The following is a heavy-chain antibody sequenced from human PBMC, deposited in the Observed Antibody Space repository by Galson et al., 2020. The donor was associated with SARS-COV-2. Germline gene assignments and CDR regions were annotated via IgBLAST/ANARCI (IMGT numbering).Heavy chain of an antibody. V-gene: IGHV3-30*04. CDR2: ISYDGSNK. CDR1: GFTFSSYA. D-gene: IGHD6-13*01. CDR3: ARDPPSSWTLDGFDI. Sequence: GGSLRLSCAASGFTFSSYAMHWVRQAPGKGLEWVAVISYDGSNKYYADSVKGRFTISRDNSKNTLYLQMNSLRAEDTAVYYCARDPPSSWTLDGFDIWGQGKMVTVSS. J-gene: IGHJ3*02.